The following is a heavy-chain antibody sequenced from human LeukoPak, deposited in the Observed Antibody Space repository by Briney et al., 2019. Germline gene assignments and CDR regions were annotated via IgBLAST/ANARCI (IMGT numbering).Heavy chain of an antibody. CDR2: ISWNSGSI. CDR3: ANLKGIQLMERFDY. CDR1: GFTFDDYA. V-gene: IGHV3-9*01. J-gene: IGHJ4*02. Sequence: GRSLRLSCAASGFTFDDYAMHWVRQAPGKGLEWVSGISWNSGSIGYADSVKGRFTISRDNAKNSLYLQMNSLRAEDTAVYYCANLKGIQLMERFDYWGQGTLVTVSS. D-gene: IGHD5-18*01.